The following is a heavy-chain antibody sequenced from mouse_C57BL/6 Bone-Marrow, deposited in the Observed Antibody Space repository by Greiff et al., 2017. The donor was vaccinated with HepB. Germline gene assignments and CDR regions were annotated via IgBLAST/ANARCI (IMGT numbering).Heavy chain of an antibody. CDR3: ARSGAGSYWYFDV. CDR2: IYPGDGDT. CDR1: GYAFSSYW. J-gene: IGHJ1*03. D-gene: IGHD1-1*01. V-gene: IGHV1-80*01. Sequence: VQLQQSGAELVKPGASVKISCKASGYAFSSYWMNWVKQRPGKGLEWIGQIYPGDGDTNYNGKFKGKATLTADKSSSTAYMQLSSLNSEDSAVYFCARSGAGSYWYFDVWGTGTTVTVSS.